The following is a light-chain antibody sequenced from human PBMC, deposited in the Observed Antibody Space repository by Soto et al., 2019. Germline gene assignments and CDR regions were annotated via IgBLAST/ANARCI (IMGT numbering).Light chain of an antibody. J-gene: IGKJ1*01. CDR3: QQYKSYS. CDR1: QSISSY. Sequence: DMQMTQCPAARRAGEGGRFRRTCQASQSISSYLNWYQQKPGKAPKLLIYDASNLESGVPSRSSGSGPGTEFPPNLRSLQPDDFATYYCQQYKSYSLGQGTKVDIK. CDR2: DAS. V-gene: IGKV1-5*01.